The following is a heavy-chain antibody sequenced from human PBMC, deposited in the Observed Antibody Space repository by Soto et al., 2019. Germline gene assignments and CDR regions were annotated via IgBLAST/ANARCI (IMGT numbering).Heavy chain of an antibody. J-gene: IGHJ4*02. D-gene: IGHD2-2*01. CDR2: FKSISDGETT. CDR1: GFTFTNAW. CDR3: TTEPPGYCSATTCYAWVDS. Sequence: GGSLRLSCAASGFTFTNAWMNWVRQAPGKGLEWVGRFKSISDGETTDYAAPVKGRFSILRDDSKNTLYLQMNNLQSEDTALYYCTTEPPGYCSATTCYAWVDSWGQGTLVTV. V-gene: IGHV3-15*07.